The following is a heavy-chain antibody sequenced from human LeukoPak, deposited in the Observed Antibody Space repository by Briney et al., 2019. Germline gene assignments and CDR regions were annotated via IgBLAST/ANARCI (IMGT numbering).Heavy chain of an antibody. J-gene: IGHJ6*02. CDR2: IWYDGSNK. Sequence: GGSLRLSCAASGFTFSSYGMHWVRQAPGKGLECVAVIWYDGSNKYYADSVKGRFTISRDNSKNTLYLQMNSLRAKDTAVYYCAGDQSTTVVDYYYYGMDVWGQGTTVTVSS. CDR3: AGDQSTTVVDYYYYGMDV. D-gene: IGHD4-23*01. V-gene: IGHV3-33*01. CDR1: GFTFSSYG.